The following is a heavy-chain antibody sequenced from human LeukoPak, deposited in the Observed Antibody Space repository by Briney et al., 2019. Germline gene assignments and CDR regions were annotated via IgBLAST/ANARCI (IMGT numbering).Heavy chain of an antibody. D-gene: IGHD3-16*01. CDR1: GFTFISYT. Sequence: GGSLRLSCAASGFTFISYTMHWVRQAPGKGLGWVALTSSDGDKYFADSVQGRFTISRDNSRNTVYLQLGSLRPDDTAVYYCARERGIRALYFDEWGHGTLVTVSS. CDR3: ARERGIRALYFDE. CDR2: TSSDGDK. V-gene: IGHV3-30*04. J-gene: IGHJ4*01.